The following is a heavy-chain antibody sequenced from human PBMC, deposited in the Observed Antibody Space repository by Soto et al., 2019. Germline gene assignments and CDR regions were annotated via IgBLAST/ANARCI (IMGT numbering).Heavy chain of an antibody. Sequence: SAKVSCKDSVYTYNNFGISWVRQEHRQGLEWMGWISAYNGNTNYAQKFRGRVTMTTDTSTSTAYMELSSLRSEDTAVYYCASEYCGGDCYSAARYGMDVWGQGTTVTVSS. J-gene: IGHJ6*02. CDR3: ASEYCGGDCYSAARYGMDV. CDR2: ISAYNGNT. CDR1: VYTYNNFG. V-gene: IGHV1-18*01. D-gene: IGHD2-21*02.